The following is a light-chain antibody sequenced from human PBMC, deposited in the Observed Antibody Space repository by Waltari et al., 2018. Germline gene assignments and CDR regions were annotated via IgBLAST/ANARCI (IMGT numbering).Light chain of an antibody. CDR3: QTGGHGTWV. CDR1: SGHRSTV. V-gene: IGLV4-69*02. Sequence: QLALTQSPSASASLGASVKLTCTLNSGHRSTVVAWLQQQPEKGPRYLRKVKREGSHSKGDDIPDRCSGSGSGAERYLTISSLQSEDEADYYCQTGGHGTWVFGGGTKLTVL. CDR2: VKREGSH. J-gene: IGLJ3*02.